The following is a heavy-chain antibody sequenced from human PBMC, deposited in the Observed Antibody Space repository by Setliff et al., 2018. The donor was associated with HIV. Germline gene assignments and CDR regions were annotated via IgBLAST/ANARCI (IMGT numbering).Heavy chain of an antibody. Sequence: SVKVSCKASGGTFNTFGMNWVRQAPGQGLAWMGGIIPIARIPNYAQKFQGRVTMTRNTSISTAYMELSSLRSDDTAVYYCARGAPAINYYWGQGTLVTVSS. V-gene: IGHV1-69*10. CDR2: IIPIARIP. CDR3: ARGAPAINYY. J-gene: IGHJ4*02. CDR1: GGTFNTFG. D-gene: IGHD6-25*01.